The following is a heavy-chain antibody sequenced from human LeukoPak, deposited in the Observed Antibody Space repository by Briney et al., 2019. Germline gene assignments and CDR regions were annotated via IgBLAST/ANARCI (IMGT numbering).Heavy chain of an antibody. Sequence: GASVKVSCKASGGTFSSYAISWVRQAPGQGLEWMGGIIPISGTANYAQKFQGRVTITTDESTSTAYMELSSLRSEDTAVYYCARGRYLRYNWFDPWGQGTLVTVSS. D-gene: IGHD1-1*01. CDR2: IIPISGTA. CDR3: ARGRYLRYNWFDP. J-gene: IGHJ5*02. V-gene: IGHV1-69*05. CDR1: GGTFSSYA.